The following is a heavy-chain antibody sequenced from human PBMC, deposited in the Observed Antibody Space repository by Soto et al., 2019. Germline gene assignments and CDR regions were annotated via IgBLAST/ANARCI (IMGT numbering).Heavy chain of an antibody. CDR1: GCSFSSYA. D-gene: IGHD3-22*01. J-gene: IGHJ4*02. CDR2: ISTRGGRT. Sequence: GGSLRLSCAASGCSFSSYAMSWVRQAPPQGLEWVSSISTRGGRTYYADSVKGRFSISRDNSANAVYLDMDNLRAEDTGIYYCAKEFYDDASRQYSDLYFDSWGKGARVTVSS. CDR3: AKEFYDDASRQYSDLYFDS. V-gene: IGHV3-23*01.